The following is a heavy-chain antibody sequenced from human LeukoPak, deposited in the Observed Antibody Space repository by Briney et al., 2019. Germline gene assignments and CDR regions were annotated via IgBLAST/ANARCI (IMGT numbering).Heavy chain of an antibody. CDR1: GGSVSSGGYY. J-gene: IGHJ2*01. D-gene: IGHD6-6*01. CDR2: VYYSGST. CDR3: ARGGGAARPRYFDL. Sequence: SETLSLTCTVSGGSVSSGGYYWTWIRQPPGKGLEYIGYVYYSGSTNYNPSLKSRVTISIDTSKNQVSLKLDPVTAADTAVYYCARGGGAARPRYFDLWGRGTLVTVSS. V-gene: IGHV4-61*08.